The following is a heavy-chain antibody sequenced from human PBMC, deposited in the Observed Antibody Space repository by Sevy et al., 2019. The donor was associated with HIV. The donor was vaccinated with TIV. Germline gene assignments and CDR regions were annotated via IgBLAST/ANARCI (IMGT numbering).Heavy chain of an antibody. CDR1: GGSVSSGSYY. Sequence: SESLSLTCTVSGGSVSSGSYYWSWIRQPPGKGLEWIGYIYYSGSTNYNPSLKSRVTISVDTSKNQFSLKLSSVTAADTAVYYCARDVSYDSSGYYYAPYGMDVWGQGTTVIVSS. CDR3: ARDVSYDSSGYYYAPYGMDV. CDR2: IYYSGST. V-gene: IGHV4-61*01. J-gene: IGHJ6*02. D-gene: IGHD3-22*01.